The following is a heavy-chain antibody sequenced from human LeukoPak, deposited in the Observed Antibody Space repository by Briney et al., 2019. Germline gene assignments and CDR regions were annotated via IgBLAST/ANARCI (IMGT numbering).Heavy chain of an antibody. Sequence: GGSLRLSCAASGFTFDDYAMHWVRQAPGKGLEWVSGISWNSGSIGYADSVKGRFTISRDNAKNSLYLQMNSLRAEDTALYYCAKDIEPGGSPNYYCYGMDVWGQGTTVTVSS. CDR2: ISWNSGSI. D-gene: IGHD3-10*01. J-gene: IGHJ6*02. V-gene: IGHV3-9*01. CDR3: AKDIEPGGSPNYYCYGMDV. CDR1: GFTFDDYA.